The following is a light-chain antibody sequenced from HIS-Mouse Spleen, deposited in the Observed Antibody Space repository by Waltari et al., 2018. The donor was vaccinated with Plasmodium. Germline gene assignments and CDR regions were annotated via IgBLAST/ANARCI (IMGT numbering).Light chain of an antibody. Sequence: EIVMTQSPATLSVSPGERATLSCRASQSVSSNLAWYQQKPGQAPRLPIYGSSTRATGIPARFSGSGSVTEFTLTISSLQSEDFAVYYCQQYNNWSFTFGPGTKVDIK. J-gene: IGKJ3*01. CDR2: GSS. CDR1: QSVSSN. V-gene: IGKV3-15*01. CDR3: QQYNNWSFT.